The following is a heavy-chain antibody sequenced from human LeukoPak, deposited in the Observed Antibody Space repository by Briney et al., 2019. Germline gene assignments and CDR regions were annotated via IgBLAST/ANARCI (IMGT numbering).Heavy chain of an antibody. CDR3: ARDLVGPTYY. CDR1: GFDFSSNW. V-gene: IGHV3-74*01. Sequence: GGSLRLSCAASGFDFSSNWMHWVRHAPGQGLVWVSRIKGDGISTNYADSVKGRFTISRDNSKNTLYLQVNSLRVEDAAVIYCARDLVGPTYYWGQGALVTVSS. J-gene: IGHJ4*02. CDR2: IKGDGIST. D-gene: IGHD1-26*01.